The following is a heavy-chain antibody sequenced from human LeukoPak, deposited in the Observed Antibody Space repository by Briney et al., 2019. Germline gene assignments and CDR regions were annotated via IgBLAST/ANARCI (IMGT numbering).Heavy chain of an antibody. V-gene: IGHV3-21*05. CDR3: AGDGTGVLPGDAFDI. CDR2: ISHTGNDI. Sequence: PGGSLRLSCAASGFTFSTHSMNWVRQVPGKGLEWVSYISHTGNDIYYGESVKGRFTISRDNAKNSLYLQMHTLRAEDTAVYYCAGDGTGVLPGDAFDIWSQGTMVTVSS. D-gene: IGHD1-1*01. CDR1: GFTFSTHS. J-gene: IGHJ3*02.